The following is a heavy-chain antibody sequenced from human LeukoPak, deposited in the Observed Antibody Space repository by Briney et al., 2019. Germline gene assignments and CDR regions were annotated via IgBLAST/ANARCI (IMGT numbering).Heavy chain of an antibody. J-gene: IGHJ4*02. CDR2: VIPSFGPA. V-gene: IGHV1-69*05. D-gene: IGHD2-2*01. CDR1: GDTFSKFG. Sequence: ASVKVSCKASGDTFSKFGFSWVRLAPGQGLQWMGWVIPSFGPADYTQEFQGRLTIATDESTSTAYMELNSLILEDTGIYYCARGTTTSWRGGLDFWGQGTPVTVSS. CDR3: ARGTTTSWRGGLDF.